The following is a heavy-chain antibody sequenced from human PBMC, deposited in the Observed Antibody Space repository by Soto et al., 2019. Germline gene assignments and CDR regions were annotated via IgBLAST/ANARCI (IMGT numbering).Heavy chain of an antibody. D-gene: IGHD1-26*01. V-gene: IGHV3-11*01. Sequence: GGSLRLSCAASGFTFSDYYMSWVHQAPGKGLEWISYISGSGAPYYADSVKGRFTISRDNAKNSLYLQMNSLRVEDTAVYYCARGPELDVWGTGTTVTVSS. J-gene: IGHJ6*04. CDR1: GFTFSDYY. CDR3: ARGPELDV. CDR2: ISGSGAP.